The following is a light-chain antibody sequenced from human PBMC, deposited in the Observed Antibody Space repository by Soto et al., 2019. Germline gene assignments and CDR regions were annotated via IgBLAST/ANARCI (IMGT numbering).Light chain of an antibody. Sequence: QSVLTQPPSVSEAPRQRVTISCSGSWSNIGNNAVHWYQQLPGKAPKLLIYYDDLLSSGVSDRFSCSKSGTSASLAISGLQSEDEADYYCAVWDDNLNGVVFGGGTKVTVL. CDR3: AVWDDNLNGVV. CDR2: YDD. J-gene: IGLJ2*01. CDR1: WSNIGNNA. V-gene: IGLV1-36*01.